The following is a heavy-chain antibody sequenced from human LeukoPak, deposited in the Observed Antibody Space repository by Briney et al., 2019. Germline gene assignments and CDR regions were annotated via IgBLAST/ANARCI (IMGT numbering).Heavy chain of an antibody. Sequence: SETLSLTCAVSGGSISTHYWSWIPQPAGKGLEWIGRIYTSGSTNYNPSLKSRVTMSIDMSKNQFSLRMRSVTAADTAVYYCVREYCSGYNCNSKFYFDFWGQGTLVTVSS. CDR1: GGSISTHY. D-gene: IGHD2-15*01. V-gene: IGHV4-4*07. CDR2: IYTSGST. CDR3: VREYCSGYNCNSKFYFDF. J-gene: IGHJ4*02.